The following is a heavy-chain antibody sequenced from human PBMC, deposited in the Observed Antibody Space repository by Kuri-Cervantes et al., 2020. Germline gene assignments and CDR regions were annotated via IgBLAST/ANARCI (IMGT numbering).Heavy chain of an antibody. D-gene: IGHD5-18*01. CDR3: ARGYTYGYYYYYMDV. J-gene: IGHJ6*03. CDR2: IIPMYGTA. Sequence: SVKDSCKTSGGTFSRYALSWVRQAPGQGLEWMGGIIPMYGTANYAQKFQGRVTITTDESTTTAYMELSSLRSEDTAVYYCARGYTYGYYYYYMDVWGKGTTVTVSS. V-gene: IGHV1-69*05. CDR1: GGTFSRYA.